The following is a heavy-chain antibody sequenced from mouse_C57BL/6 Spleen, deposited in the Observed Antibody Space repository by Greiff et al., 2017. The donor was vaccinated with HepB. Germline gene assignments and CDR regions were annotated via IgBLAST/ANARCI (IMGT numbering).Heavy chain of an antibody. V-gene: IGHV1-9*01. CDR1: GYTFTGYW. CDR3: ARGTAQATVAY. J-gene: IGHJ3*01. D-gene: IGHD3-2*02. Sequence: VKLQQSGAELMKPGASVKLSCKATGYTFTGYWIEWVKQRPGHGLEWIGEILPGSGSTNYNEKFKGKATFTADKSSNTAYMQLSSLTTEDSAIYYCARGTAQATVAYWGQGTLVTVSA. CDR2: ILPGSGST.